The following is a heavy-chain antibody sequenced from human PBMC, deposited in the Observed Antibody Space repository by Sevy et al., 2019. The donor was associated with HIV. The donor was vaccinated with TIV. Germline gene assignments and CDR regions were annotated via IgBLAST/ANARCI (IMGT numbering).Heavy chain of an antibody. Sequence: GGSLRLSCAASGFTFSSYAMSWVRQAPGKGLEWVAAISGSGGSTYYADSVKGRFTISRDNSKNTLYLQMNSLRAEDTAVYYCAKAHVLYYDSRGDYFDYWGQGTLVTVSS. D-gene: IGHD3-22*01. J-gene: IGHJ4*02. CDR2: ISGSGGST. CDR3: AKAHVLYYDSRGDYFDY. V-gene: IGHV3-23*01. CDR1: GFTFSSYA.